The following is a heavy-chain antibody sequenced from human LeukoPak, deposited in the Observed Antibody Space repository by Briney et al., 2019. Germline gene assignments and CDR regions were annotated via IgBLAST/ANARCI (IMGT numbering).Heavy chain of an antibody. CDR1: GYTFTSYG. CDR2: ISAYNGNT. CDR3: ARAVEYSSSRRLGPPYYYMDV. V-gene: IGHV1-18*01. J-gene: IGHJ6*03. Sequence: GASVKVPCKASGYTFTSYGISWVRQAPGQGLEWMGWISAYNGNTNYAQKLQGRVTMTTDTSTSTAYMELRSLRSDDTAVYYCARAVEYSSSRRLGPPYYYMDVWGKGTTVTVSS. D-gene: IGHD6-6*01.